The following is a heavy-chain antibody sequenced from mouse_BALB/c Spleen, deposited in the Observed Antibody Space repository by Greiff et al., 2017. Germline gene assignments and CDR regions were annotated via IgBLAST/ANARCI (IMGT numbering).Heavy chain of an antibody. CDR1: GISITTGNYR. CDR3: ARGVGYGNYFDY. J-gene: IGHJ2*01. Sequence: EVKVVESGPGLVKPSQTVSLTCTVTGISITTGNYRWSWIRQFPGNKLEWIGYIYYSGTITYNPSLTSRTTITRDTSKNQFFLEMNSLTAEDTATYYCARGVGYGNYFDYWGQGTTRTVSS. CDR2: IYYSGTI. V-gene: IGHV3-5*02. D-gene: IGHD2-10*02.